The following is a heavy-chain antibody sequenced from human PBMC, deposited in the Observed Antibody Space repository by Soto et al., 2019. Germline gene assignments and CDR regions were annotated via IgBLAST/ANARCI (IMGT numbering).Heavy chain of an antibody. CDR1: GFTVNNFG. V-gene: IGHV3-30*18. J-gene: IGHJ5*02. CDR3: SKDVFSGGWYNYFYP. Sequence: RGYLRLCCAAYGFTVNNFGMHWVRQAPGKGPEWVAMISHDGTAKYYADSVKGRFTISRDNSKNTLYLQMNNLRTEDTAVYYCSKDVFSGGWYNYFYPWGHGTLVGVSA. D-gene: IGHD2-15*01. CDR2: ISHDGTAK.